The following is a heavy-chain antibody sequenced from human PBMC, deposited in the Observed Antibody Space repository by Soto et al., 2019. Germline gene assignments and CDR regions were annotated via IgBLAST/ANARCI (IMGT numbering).Heavy chain of an antibody. D-gene: IGHD3-10*01. CDR1: GGTFSSYA. V-gene: IGHV1-69*12. CDR2: IIPIFGTA. J-gene: IGHJ4*01. CDR3: ARSTPLYMAFDY. Sequence: QVQLVQSGAEVKKPGPSVKVSCKASGGTFSSYAISWVRQAPGQGLEWMGGIIPIFGTANYAQKFQGRVTITADEATSTAYMELSSLRSEHTAVYYCARSTPLYMAFDYGGHGTLFTVSS.